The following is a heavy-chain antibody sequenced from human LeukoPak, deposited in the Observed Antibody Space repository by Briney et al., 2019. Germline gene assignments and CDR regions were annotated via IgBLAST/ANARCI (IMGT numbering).Heavy chain of an antibody. CDR3: AKSGLNRFDY. J-gene: IGHJ4*02. CDR2: ISGSSSYI. CDR1: GFTFSSYA. Sequence: GGSLRLSCAASGFTFSSYAMNWVRQAPGKGLEWVSSISGSSSYIDYADSVKGRFTISRDDSKNMLYLQMSSLRAEDTALYYCAKSGLNRFDYWGQGTLVTVSS. D-gene: IGHD2-15*01. V-gene: IGHV3-21*04.